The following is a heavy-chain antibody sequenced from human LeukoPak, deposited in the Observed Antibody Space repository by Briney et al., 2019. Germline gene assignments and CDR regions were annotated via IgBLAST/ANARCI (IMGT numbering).Heavy chain of an antibody. V-gene: IGHV4-34*01. D-gene: IGHD2-15*01. CDR2: INHSGST. CDR3: ASSCSGGSCSTPTRLDY. CDR1: GFRFSSYS. J-gene: IGHJ4*02. Sequence: GSLRLSCAASGFRFSSYSMNWVRQPPGKGLEWIGEINHSGSTNYNPSLKSRVTISVDTSKNQFSLKLSSVTAADTAVYYCASSCSGGSCSTPTRLDYWGQGTLVTASS.